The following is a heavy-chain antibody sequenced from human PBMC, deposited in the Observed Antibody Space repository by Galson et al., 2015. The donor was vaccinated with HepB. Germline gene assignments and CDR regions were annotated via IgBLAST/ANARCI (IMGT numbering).Heavy chain of an antibody. Sequence: SLRLSCAASGFTFSSYWMSWVRQAPGKGLEWVANIKQDGSEKYYVDSVKGRFTISRDNAKNSLYLQMNSLRAEDTAVYYCAREGGEGVPAAIRGLGFDYWGQGTLVTVSS. CDR1: GFTFSSYW. V-gene: IGHV3-7*03. CDR3: AREGGEGVPAAIRGLGFDY. D-gene: IGHD2-2*01. CDR2: IKQDGSEK. J-gene: IGHJ4*02.